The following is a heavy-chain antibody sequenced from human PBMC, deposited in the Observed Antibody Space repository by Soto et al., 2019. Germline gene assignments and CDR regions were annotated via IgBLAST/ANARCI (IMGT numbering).Heavy chain of an antibody. V-gene: IGHV1-69*12. J-gene: IGHJ6*02. Sequence: QLQLVQSGAEVKKPGSSVKVSFKASGGTFSSYAISWVRQAPGQGLEWMGGIIPIFGTANYAQKFQGRVTITADESTSTAYMELSSLRSEDTAVYYCARARIAVAGTYYYYGMDVWGQGTTVTVSS. CDR3: ARARIAVAGTYYYYGMDV. D-gene: IGHD6-19*01. CDR2: IIPIFGTA. CDR1: GGTFSSYA.